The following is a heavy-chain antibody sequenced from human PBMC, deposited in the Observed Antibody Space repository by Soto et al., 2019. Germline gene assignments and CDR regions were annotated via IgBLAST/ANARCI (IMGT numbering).Heavy chain of an antibody. CDR2: ISAYNGDT. V-gene: IGHV1-18*01. Sequence: QVQLVQSGAEVKKPGASVKVSCKASGYTFISHGISWVRQAPGQGLEWMGWISAYNGDTNSAEKVQDRVTMTTDTSTSTVYMELRSLRSADTAVYYCARDRGWYGFDSWGQGTVVTVSS. J-gene: IGHJ4*02. CDR1: GYTFISHG. D-gene: IGHD2-15*01. CDR3: ARDRGWYGFDS.